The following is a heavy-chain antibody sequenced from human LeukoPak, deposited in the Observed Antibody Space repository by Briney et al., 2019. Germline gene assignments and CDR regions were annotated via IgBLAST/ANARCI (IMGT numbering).Heavy chain of an antibody. CDR1: GFTLSRYW. V-gene: IGHV3-7*01. CDR2: IKEDGSET. CDR3: ARKKSDNYDSSGSLDY. Sequence: GGSLRLSCAASGFTLSRYWMSWVRQAPGKGLEWVANIKEDGSETYHEDSVKGRFTVSRDNAKNSLYLQMNSLRAEDTAVYYCARKKSDNYDSSGSLDYWGQGTLVTVSS. J-gene: IGHJ4*02. D-gene: IGHD3-22*01.